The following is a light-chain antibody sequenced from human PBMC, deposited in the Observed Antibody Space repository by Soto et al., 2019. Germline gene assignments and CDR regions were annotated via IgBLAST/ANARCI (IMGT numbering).Light chain of an antibody. CDR3: ISFTSRHIYV. CDR1: SCDVGGYNY. CDR2: DVT. J-gene: IGLJ1*01. V-gene: IGLV2-14*03. Sequence: QSVLTQPASVSGSPGQSITISCTGTSCDVGGYNYVSWYQQHPGRAPKLIIYDVTNRPSGISNRFSGSKSGNTASLTISGLQTEDEADYYCISFTSRHIYVFGTGTKVTVL.